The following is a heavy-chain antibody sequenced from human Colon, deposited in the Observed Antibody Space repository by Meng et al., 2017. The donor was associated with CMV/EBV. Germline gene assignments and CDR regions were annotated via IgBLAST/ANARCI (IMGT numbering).Heavy chain of an antibody. CDR2: IYPAYSAT. J-gene: IGHJ4*02. V-gene: IGHV5-51*01. D-gene: IGHD6-6*01. Sequence: GESLKISCEGSGYNFPIYWIGWVRQMPGKGLEGMGTIYPAYSATRNKPSFQGHVTISAATSISTAYLQWTSLETSDAAIYFCVRGSSQDYWGQGTLVTVSS. CDR1: GYNFPIYW. CDR3: VRGSSQDY.